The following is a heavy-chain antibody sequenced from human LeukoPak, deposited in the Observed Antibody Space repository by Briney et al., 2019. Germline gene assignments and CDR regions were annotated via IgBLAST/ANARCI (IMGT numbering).Heavy chain of an antibody. V-gene: IGHV3-30*04. J-gene: IGHJ5*02. Sequence: GGSLRLSCAASGFTFSSYAMHWVRQAPGKGLEWVAAISYDGSNKYYADSVKGRFTISRDNSKNTLYLQMNSLRAEDTAVYYCAREGNIVLVNWFDPWGQGTLVTVSS. CDR2: ISYDGSNK. D-gene: IGHD2/OR15-2a*01. CDR3: AREGNIVLVNWFDP. CDR1: GFTFSSYA.